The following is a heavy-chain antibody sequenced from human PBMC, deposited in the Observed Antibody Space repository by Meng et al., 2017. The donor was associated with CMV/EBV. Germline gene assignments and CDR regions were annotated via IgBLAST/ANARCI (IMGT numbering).Heavy chain of an antibody. CDR1: GFNFGGYS. J-gene: IGHJ4*02. D-gene: IGHD1-26*01. CDR2: IRYDGSNK. Sequence: GESLKISCAASGFNFGGYSFNWVRQTPQKGLEWVAFIRYDGSNKYYADSVKGRFTISRDNSKNTLYLQMNSLRAEDTAVYYCAKDDEVGAFDYWGQGTLVTVSS. CDR3: AKDDEVGAFDY. V-gene: IGHV3-30*02.